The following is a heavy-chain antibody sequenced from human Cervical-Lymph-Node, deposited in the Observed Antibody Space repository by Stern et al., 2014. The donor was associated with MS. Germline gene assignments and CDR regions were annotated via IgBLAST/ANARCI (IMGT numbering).Heavy chain of an antibody. D-gene: IGHD3/OR15-3a*01. J-gene: IGHJ4*02. CDR3: AREGPRTGTLVY. Sequence: MQLVESGPGLVKPSQTLSLTCTVSGGSISSGDYYWSWIRQPPGKGLEWIGYIYYSGSTYYNPSLKSRVTISVDTSKNQFSLKLSSVTAADTAVYYCAREGPRTGTLVYWGQGTPVTVSS. CDR1: GGSISSGDYY. CDR2: IYYSGST. V-gene: IGHV4-30-4*01.